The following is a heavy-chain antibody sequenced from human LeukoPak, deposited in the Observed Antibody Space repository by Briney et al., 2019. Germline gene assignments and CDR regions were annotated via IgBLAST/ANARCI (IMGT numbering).Heavy chain of an antibody. CDR2: IYYSGST. D-gene: IGHD6-13*01. J-gene: IGHJ4*02. V-gene: IGHV4-59*01. CDR1: GGSISSYY. CDR3: AREESSSWYELGY. Sequence: PSETLSLTCTVSGGSISSYYWSWIRQPPGKGLEWIGYIYYSGSTNYNPSLKSRVTISVDTSKNQFSLKVSSVTAADTAVYYCAREESSSWYELGYWGQGTLVTVSS.